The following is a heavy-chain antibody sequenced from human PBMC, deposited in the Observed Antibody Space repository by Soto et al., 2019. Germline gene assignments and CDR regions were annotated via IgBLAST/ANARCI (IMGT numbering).Heavy chain of an antibody. CDR1: GFSFSSFA. CDR3: ARDSMGSIWLRGPHY. V-gene: IGHV3-33*01. D-gene: IGHD6-13*01. Sequence: QVQLVESGGGVVQPGRSLRLSCAASGFSFSSFAMHWVRQAPGKGLEWVAVIWYDGSNNHYGDSVKGRFTISRDNSKNTLYLQMNSLRAEDTAVYYCARDSMGSIWLRGPHYWGQGTLVTVSS. CDR2: IWYDGSNN. J-gene: IGHJ4*02.